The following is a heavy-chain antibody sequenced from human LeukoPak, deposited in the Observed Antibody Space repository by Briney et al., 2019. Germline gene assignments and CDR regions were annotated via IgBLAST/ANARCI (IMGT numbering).Heavy chain of an antibody. V-gene: IGHV1-2*06. J-gene: IGHJ4*02. D-gene: IGHD2-15*01. CDR3: ASSDCSGGSCYLDY. Sequence: ASVKVSCKASGYTFTGYYMHWVRQAPGQGLEWMGRITPNSGGTNYAQKFQGRVTMTRDTSISTAYMELSRLRSDDTAVYYCASSDCSGGSCYLDYWGQGTLVTVSS. CDR1: GYTFTGYY. CDR2: ITPNSGGT.